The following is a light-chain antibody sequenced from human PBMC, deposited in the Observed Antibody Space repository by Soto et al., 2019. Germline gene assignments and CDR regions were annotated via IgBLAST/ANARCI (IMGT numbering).Light chain of an antibody. CDR1: QSVSSSY. J-gene: IGKJ2*01. CDR2: GVS. CDR3: QQYGISPYT. Sequence: EIVLTQSPGTLSLSPGERATLSCRASQSVSSSYLAWYQQKPGQAPRLLIYGVSNRATGIPDRFSGSGSWTDFTLTISGLEPEDFAVYYCQQYGISPYTFGQGTKLEIK. V-gene: IGKV3-20*01.